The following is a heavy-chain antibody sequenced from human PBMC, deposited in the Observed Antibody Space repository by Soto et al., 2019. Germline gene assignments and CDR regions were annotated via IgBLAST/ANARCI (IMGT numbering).Heavy chain of an antibody. D-gene: IGHD3-3*01. CDR1: GYPVTAYY. CDR2: INPATGAA. J-gene: IGHJ3*02. V-gene: IGHV1-2*02. Sequence: QLHLVQSGAVVKKPGASVTVSCSASGYPVTAYYMHWVRQAPGRGLEWMGGINPATGAAKYTQTFPGRVPMTRVTSTSTVFMELSGLTSADTAVFCCARGGGVGVAGSAAFDMWGQGTLVTVSS. CDR3: ARGGGVGVAGSAAFDM.